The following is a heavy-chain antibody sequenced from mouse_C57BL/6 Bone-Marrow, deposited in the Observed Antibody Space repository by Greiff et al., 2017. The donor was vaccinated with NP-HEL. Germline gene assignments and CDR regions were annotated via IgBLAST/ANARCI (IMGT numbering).Heavy chain of an antibody. CDR2: IYPGNSDT. D-gene: IGHD2-3*01. J-gene: IGHJ2*01. CDR3: TRGRGLLPYFDY. Sequence: EVQLQQSGTVLARPGASVKMSCKTSGYTFTSYWMHWVKQRPGQGLEWIGAIYPGNSDTSYNQKFKGKAKLTAVTSASTAYMELSSLTNEDSAVYYCTRGRGLLPYFDYWGQGTTLTVSS. CDR1: GYTFTSYW. V-gene: IGHV1-5*01.